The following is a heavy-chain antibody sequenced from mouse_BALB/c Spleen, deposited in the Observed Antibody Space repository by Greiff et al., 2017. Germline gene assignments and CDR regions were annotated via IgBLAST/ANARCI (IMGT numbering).Heavy chain of an antibody. CDR2: IYPGNVNT. J-gene: IGHJ4*01. V-gene: IGHV1S56*01. CDR1: GYTFTSYY. D-gene: IGHD4-1*01. Sequence: VQLQQSGPELVKPGASVRISCKASGYTFTSYYIHWVKQRPGQGLEWIGWIYPGNVNTKYNEKFKGKATLTADKSSSTAYMQLSSLTSEDSAVYFCARWDDYDAMDYWGQGTSVTVSS. CDR3: ARWDDYDAMDY.